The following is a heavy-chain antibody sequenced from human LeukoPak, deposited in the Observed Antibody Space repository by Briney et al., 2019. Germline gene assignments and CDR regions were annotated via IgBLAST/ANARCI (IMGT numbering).Heavy chain of an antibody. CDR3: ARNAILGVAPSIGDVSVSAFDI. CDR2: ISSTSSYI. J-gene: IGHJ3*02. D-gene: IGHD3-3*01. V-gene: IGHV3-21*01. CDR1: GFSISTYS. Sequence: GGSLRLSCAASGFSISTYSMDWVRQAPGKGLEWVSSISSTSSYIYYADSVKGRFTISRDNAKYSLYLQINSLRAEDTAVYYCARNAILGVAPSIGDVSVSAFDIWGQGTMVTVSS.